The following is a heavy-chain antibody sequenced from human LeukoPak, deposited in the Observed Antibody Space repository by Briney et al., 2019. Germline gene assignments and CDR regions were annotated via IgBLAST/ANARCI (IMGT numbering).Heavy chain of an antibody. V-gene: IGHV3-23*01. D-gene: IGHD3-22*01. J-gene: IGHJ5*02. CDR2: ISGSGGST. CDR1: GFTFSSYA. CDR3: AKDQIGGSGSPWFDP. Sequence: GGSLRLSCAASGFTFSSYAMSWVRQAPGKGLEWVSAISGSGGSTYYADSVKGRFTISRDNSKNTLYLQMNSLRAEDTAVYYCAKDQIGGSGSPWFDPWGQGTLVTVSS.